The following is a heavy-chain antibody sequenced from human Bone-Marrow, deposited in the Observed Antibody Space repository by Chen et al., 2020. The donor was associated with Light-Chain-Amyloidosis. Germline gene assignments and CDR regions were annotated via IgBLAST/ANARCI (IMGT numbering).Heavy chain of an antibody. D-gene: IGHD4-17*01. CDR3: AKLASGDYVDS. CDR1: GFTFSTSA. V-gene: IGHV3-23*04. J-gene: IGHJ4*02. CDR2: ISRSGTT. Sequence: DVHLVESGGGLVQPGGSLRLSCAGSGFTFSTSAMTWVRQAPGKGLEWVSAISRSGTTFYADSVKGRLTISSDSSKNTYLQMHSLRVEETAVYYCAKLASGDYVDSWGRGSLVTVSS.